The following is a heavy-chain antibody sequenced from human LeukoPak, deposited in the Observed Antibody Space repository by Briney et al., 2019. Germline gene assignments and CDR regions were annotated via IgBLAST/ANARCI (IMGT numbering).Heavy chain of an antibody. J-gene: IGHJ6*03. CDR3: ARFAAGGSYYYYMDV. CDR1: GFTFSSYT. CDR2: IGTSSTTI. D-gene: IGHD6-25*01. V-gene: IGHV3-48*01. Sequence: SGGSLRLSCAASGFTFSSYTMNWVRQPPGKGLEWVSNIGTSSTTIYYADSVKGRFTISRDNAKNSLYLQMNSLRAVDTAVYYCARFAAGGSYYYYMDVWGKGTTVTVSS.